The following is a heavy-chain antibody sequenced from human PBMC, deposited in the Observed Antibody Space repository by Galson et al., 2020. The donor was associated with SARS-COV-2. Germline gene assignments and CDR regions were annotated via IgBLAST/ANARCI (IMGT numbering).Heavy chain of an antibody. CDR2: IDWDDDK. Sequence: SGPTLVKPTQTLTLTCTFSGFSLSTSGMCVSWIRQPPGKALEWLALIDWDDDKYYSTSLKTRLTISKDTSKNQVVLTMTNMDPVDTATYYCARTENNYDILTGYYYYFDSWGQGTLVTVSS. J-gene: IGHJ4*02. CDR3: ARTENNYDILTGYYYYFDS. D-gene: IGHD3-9*01. CDR1: GFSLSTSGMC. V-gene: IGHV2-70*01.